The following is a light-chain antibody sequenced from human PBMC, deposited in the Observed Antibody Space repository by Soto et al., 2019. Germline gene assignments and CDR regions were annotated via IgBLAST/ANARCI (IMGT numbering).Light chain of an antibody. CDR1: QGISNS. V-gene: IGKV1-16*01. J-gene: IGKJ5*01. Sequence: DIHMTQSPSSLSASVGDRVTITCRASQGISNSLAWYQHKPGKAPKSLMFGASTLQSGVPPRFSGSGSGTEFTLTITSLQAEDFATYYCQHYSEYPFTFGRGTRLEVK. CDR3: QHYSEYPFT. CDR2: GAS.